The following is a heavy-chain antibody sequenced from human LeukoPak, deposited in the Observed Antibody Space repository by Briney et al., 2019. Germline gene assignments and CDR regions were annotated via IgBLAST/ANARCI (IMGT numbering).Heavy chain of an antibody. CDR1: GGSISSSSYY. V-gene: IGHV4-39*07. Sequence: SETLSLTCTVSGGSISSSSYYWGWIRQPPGKGLEWIGSIYYSGSTYYNPSLKSRVTISVDTSKNQFSLKLSSVTAADTAVYYCARGGGNSGAFNYWGQGTLVTVSS. CDR3: ARGGGNSGAFNY. J-gene: IGHJ4*02. D-gene: IGHD4-23*01. CDR2: IYYSGST.